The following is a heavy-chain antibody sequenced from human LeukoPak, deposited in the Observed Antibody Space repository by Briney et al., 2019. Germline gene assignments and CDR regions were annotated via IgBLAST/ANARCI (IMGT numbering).Heavy chain of an antibody. CDR2: ISGSGGST. CDR3: AAGYTTGWYVRYFDY. Sequence: GGSLRLSCVASGFTFSNYATSWVRQAPGKGLEGVSSISGSGGSTYHAENVKGRFTISRDNSKNTLYLQMNRLRAEDTAIYYCAAGYTTGWYVRYFDYWGQGTLVTVSS. V-gene: IGHV3-23*01. D-gene: IGHD6-19*01. J-gene: IGHJ4*02. CDR1: GFTFSNYA.